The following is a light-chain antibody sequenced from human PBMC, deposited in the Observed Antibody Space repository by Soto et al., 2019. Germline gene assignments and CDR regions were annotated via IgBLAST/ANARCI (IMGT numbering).Light chain of an antibody. J-gene: IGLJ2*01. CDR1: SSDIGGYDY. Sequence: QSVLTQPPSASGSPGQSVTISCTGTSSDIGGYDYVSWYQQYPGKAPKVIIFEVNRRPSGVPDRFSGSKSGNTASLTVSGLQAEDEADYHCSSYAGRSDFVVFGGGTKLTVL. CDR3: SSYAGRSDFVV. V-gene: IGLV2-8*01. CDR2: EVN.